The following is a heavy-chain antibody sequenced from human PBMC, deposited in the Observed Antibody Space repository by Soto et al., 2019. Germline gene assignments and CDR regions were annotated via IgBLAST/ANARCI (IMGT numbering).Heavy chain of an antibody. V-gene: IGHV3-9*01. CDR2: VSWNAAAI. J-gene: IGHJ4*02. CDR1: GFSFDDYA. CDR3: AKGRFFHYFDY. D-gene: IGHD3-10*01. Sequence: EVQLVESGGGLVQPGRSLRLSCAASGFSFDDYAIHWVRQAPGKGLEWVSGVSWNAAAIGYADSVKGRFTISRDNAKNSLYLQMNSLRAEDTALYYCAKGRFFHYFDYWGQGTLVTVSS.